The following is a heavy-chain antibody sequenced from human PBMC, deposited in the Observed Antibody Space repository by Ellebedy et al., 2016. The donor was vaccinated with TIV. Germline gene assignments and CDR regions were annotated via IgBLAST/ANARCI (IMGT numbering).Heavy chain of an antibody. V-gene: IGHV3-30*01. CDR2: ISYDGSNK. Sequence: PGGSLRLSCAASGFTFSSYAMHWVRQAPGKGLEWVAVISYDGSNKYYADSVKGRFTISRDNSKNTLYLQMNSLRAEDTAVYYCAKGSVMVATIPVGNEDYWGQGTLVTVSS. D-gene: IGHD5-12*01. CDR3: AKGSVMVATIPVGNEDY. J-gene: IGHJ4*02. CDR1: GFTFSSYA.